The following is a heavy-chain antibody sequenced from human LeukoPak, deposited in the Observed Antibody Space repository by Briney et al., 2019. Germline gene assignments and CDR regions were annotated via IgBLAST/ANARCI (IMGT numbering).Heavy chain of an antibody. CDR2: IGGRDGRT. V-gene: IGHV3-23*01. D-gene: IGHD3/OR15-3a*01. CDR1: GFTFSSYA. CDR3: AKDLFGRRSFDY. Sequence: GGSLRLSCAASGFTFSSYAMSWVRQAPGEGLEWVSAIGGRDGRTYYADSVKGRFTISRDNSKNTLYLQMNSLRAEDTAVYYCAKDLFGRRSFDYWGQGTLVTVSS. J-gene: IGHJ4*02.